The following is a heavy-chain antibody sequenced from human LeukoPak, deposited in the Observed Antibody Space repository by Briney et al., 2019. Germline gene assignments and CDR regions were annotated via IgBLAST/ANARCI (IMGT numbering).Heavy chain of an antibody. CDR1: GYTFTCYY. J-gene: IGHJ4*02. Sequence: GASVKVSCKASGYTFTCYYMHRVRQAPGQGLEWMGWINPNSGGTNYAQKFQGRVTMTRDTSISTAYMELSRLRSDDTAVYYCAREESGSYPPADYWGQGTLVTVSS. D-gene: IGHD1-26*01. V-gene: IGHV1-2*02. CDR2: INPNSGGT. CDR3: AREESGSYPPADY.